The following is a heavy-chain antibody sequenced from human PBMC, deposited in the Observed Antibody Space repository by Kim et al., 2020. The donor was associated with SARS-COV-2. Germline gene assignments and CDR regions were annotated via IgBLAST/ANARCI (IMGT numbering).Heavy chain of an antibody. CDR3: ARDDGVGATRGNAFDI. J-gene: IGHJ3*02. Sequence: SETLSLTCTVSGASVSSGGYYWNWIRQHPGKGLEWIGFFYYSGNSYYNPSLKSRITISVDTTRNQLSLKLTSVTAADTAVYYCARDDGVGATRGNAFDIWGQGTMVTVSS. CDR1: GASVSSGGYY. CDR2: FYYSGNS. D-gene: IGHD1-26*01. V-gene: IGHV4-31*03.